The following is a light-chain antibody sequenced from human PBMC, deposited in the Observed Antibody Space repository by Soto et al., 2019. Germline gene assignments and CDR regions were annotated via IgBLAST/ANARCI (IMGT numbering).Light chain of an antibody. CDR2: LGS. V-gene: IGKV2-28*01. CDR1: QSLLFRNGYDY. J-gene: IGKJ3*01. Sequence: DIVLTQSPLSLPVTPGEPASISCRSSQSLLFRNGYDYLDWYLQKPGQSPQLLIYLGSNRAAGVPDRFSGSGSGTDFTLKISRVEAEDVGVYYCMQALPQTPYIFGPGTKVDIK. CDR3: MQALPQTPYI.